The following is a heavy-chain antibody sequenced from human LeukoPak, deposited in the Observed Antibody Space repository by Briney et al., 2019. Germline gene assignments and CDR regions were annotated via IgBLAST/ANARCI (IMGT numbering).Heavy chain of an antibody. CDR1: GFTFTSYG. V-gene: IGHV3-33*01. CDR3: ARDPIAAVRFDY. Sequence: GRSLRLSCAASGFTFTSYGMHWVRQAPGKGLEWVAVIWYDGSNKYYADSVKGRFTISRDNPKNTLYLQMNSLRAEDTAVYYCARDPIAAVRFDYWGQGTLVTVSS. J-gene: IGHJ4*02. D-gene: IGHD6-13*01. CDR2: IWYDGSNK.